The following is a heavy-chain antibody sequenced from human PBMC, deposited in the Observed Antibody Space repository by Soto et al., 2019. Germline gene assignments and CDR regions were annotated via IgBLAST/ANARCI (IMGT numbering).Heavy chain of an antibody. D-gene: IGHD6-13*01. J-gene: IGHJ4*02. CDR3: ARGGIAAAAPPDY. CDR1: GGSISSGGYY. V-gene: IGHV4-31*03. CDR2: IYYSGST. Sequence: SETLSLTCTVSGGSISSGGYYWSWIRQHPGKGLEWIGYIYYSGSTYYNPSLRSRVTISVDTSKNQFSLKLSSVTAADTAVYYCARGGIAAAAPPDYWGQGTLVTVSS.